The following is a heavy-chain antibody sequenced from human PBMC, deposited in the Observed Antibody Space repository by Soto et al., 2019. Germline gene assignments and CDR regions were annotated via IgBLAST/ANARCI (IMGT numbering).Heavy chain of an antibody. CDR1: GFTFTNAW. Sequence: PGGSLRLSCAASGFTFTNAWISWVRQAPGKGLEWVGRIRSTTDGGTTDYAAPVMGRFTISRDDSKNTLYLQMNSLKSEDTAVYYCTTFSFLFPYWGQGALVTVSS. D-gene: IGHD3-16*01. J-gene: IGHJ4*02. V-gene: IGHV3-15*07. CDR2: IRSTTDGGTT. CDR3: TTFSFLFPY.